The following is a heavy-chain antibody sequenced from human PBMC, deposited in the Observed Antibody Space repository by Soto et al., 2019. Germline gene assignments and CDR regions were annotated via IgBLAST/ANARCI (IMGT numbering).Heavy chain of an antibody. V-gene: IGHV1-8*01. D-gene: IGHD5-18*01. J-gene: IGHJ4*02. CDR3: ARERSYGHDY. CDR1: GYTFTSYD. Sequence: QVQLVQSGAEVKKPGASVKVSCKASGYTFTSYDINWVRQATGQGLEWMGWMNPNSGNTVYAQKFQGRVTMTRNTPISTAHMELRSRRSDDTAVYHCARERSYGHDYWGQGTLVTASS. CDR2: MNPNSGNT.